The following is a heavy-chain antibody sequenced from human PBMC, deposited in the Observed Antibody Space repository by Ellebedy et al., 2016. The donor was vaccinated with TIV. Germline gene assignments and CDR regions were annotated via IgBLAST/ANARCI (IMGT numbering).Heavy chain of an antibody. CDR2: LYSSGST. CDR1: GVSISSYY. D-gene: IGHD3-22*01. CDR3: ARLYYFESKGYYPDH. Sequence: MPSETLSLTCTVSGVSISSYYWSWIRQPPGKGPEWIGYLYSSGSTNYNPSLKSRVTISVDTSKNQFSLKLTSVTAADTAVYYCARLYYFESKGYYPDHWGQGSLVTVSS. J-gene: IGHJ4*02. V-gene: IGHV4-59*08.